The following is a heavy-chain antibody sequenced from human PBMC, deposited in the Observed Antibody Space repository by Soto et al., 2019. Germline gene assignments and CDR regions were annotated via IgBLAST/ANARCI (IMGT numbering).Heavy chain of an antibody. CDR2: IYPGDSDT. V-gene: IGHV5-51*01. Sequence: PGESLKISCKGSGYSFTSYWIDWVRQMPGKGLEWMGIIYPGDSDTRYSPSFQGQVTISADKSISTAYLQWSSLKASDTAMYYCARLPSSSSWSDAFDIWGQGTMVTVSS. D-gene: IGHD6-13*01. CDR1: GYSFTSYW. CDR3: ARLPSSSSWSDAFDI. J-gene: IGHJ3*02.